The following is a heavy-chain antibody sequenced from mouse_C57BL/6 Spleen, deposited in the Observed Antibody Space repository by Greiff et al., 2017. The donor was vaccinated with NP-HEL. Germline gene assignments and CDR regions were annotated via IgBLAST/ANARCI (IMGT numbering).Heavy chain of an antibody. CDR3: ARSPITTVVAFDY. CDR2: IEPEDGET. CDR1: GFNIKDYY. D-gene: IGHD1-1*01. V-gene: IGHV14-2*01. Sequence: VHVKQSGAELVKPGASVKLSCTASGFNIKDYYMHWVKQRTEQGLEWIGRIEPEDGETKYAPKFQGKATITADTSSNTAYLQLSSLTSEDTAVYYCARSPITTVVAFDYWGQGTTLTVSS. J-gene: IGHJ2*01.